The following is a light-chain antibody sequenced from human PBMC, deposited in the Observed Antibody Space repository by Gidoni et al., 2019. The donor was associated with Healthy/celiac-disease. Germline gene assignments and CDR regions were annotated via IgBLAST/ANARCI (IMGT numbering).Light chain of an antibody. CDR2: AAS. CDR3: QQSYSTSWT. Sequence: DIQMTQSPSSLSASVGDRVTITCRASQSISSYLNWYQQKPGKAPKLLIYAASSLQSGVPSRFSGSRSGTDFTLTISSLQPEDFATYYCQQSYSTSWTCGQGTKVEIK. CDR1: QSISSY. V-gene: IGKV1-39*01. J-gene: IGKJ1*01.